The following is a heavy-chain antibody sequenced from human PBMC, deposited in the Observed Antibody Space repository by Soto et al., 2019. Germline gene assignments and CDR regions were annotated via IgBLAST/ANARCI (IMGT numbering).Heavy chain of an antibody. D-gene: IGHD5-12*01. CDR3: ARDGRWLQFDGDYYFDY. J-gene: IGHJ4*02. CDR2: IWYDGSNK. Sequence: GGSLRLSCAASGFTFSSYGMHWVRQAPGKGLEWVAVIWYDGSNKYYADSVKGRFTISRDNSKNTLYLQMNSLRAEDTAVYYCARDGRWLQFDGDYYFDYWGQGTLVTVSS. CDR1: GFTFSSYG. V-gene: IGHV3-33*01.